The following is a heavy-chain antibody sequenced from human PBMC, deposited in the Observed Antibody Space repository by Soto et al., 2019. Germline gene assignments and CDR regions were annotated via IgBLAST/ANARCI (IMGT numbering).Heavy chain of an antibody. V-gene: IGHV1-18*01. CDR1: GYTFTSYG. CDR3: ARAEQWLARGWCDP. D-gene: IGHD6-19*01. CDR2: ISAYNGNT. J-gene: IGHJ5*02. Sequence: QVQLVQSGAEVKKPGASVKVSCKASGYTFTSYGISWVRQAPGQGLEWMGWISAYNGNTNYAQKLQGRVTMTTDTATSSAYRELGSLRCDDTDVYCCARAEQWLARGWCDPWGQGTLVTVSS.